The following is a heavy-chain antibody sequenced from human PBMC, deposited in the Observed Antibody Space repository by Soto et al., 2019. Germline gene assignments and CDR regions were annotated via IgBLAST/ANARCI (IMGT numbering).Heavy chain of an antibody. CDR1: GFTFSSYA. CDR3: AKDTATFGNYYMDV. CDR2: ISGSGGST. J-gene: IGHJ6*03. V-gene: IGHV3-23*01. D-gene: IGHD3-10*01. Sequence: GGPLRLSCAASGFTFSSYAMSWVRQAPGKGLEWVSAISGSGGSTYYADSVKGRFTISRDNSKNTLYLQMNSLRAEDTVVYYCAKDTATFGNYYMDVWGKGTTVTVSS.